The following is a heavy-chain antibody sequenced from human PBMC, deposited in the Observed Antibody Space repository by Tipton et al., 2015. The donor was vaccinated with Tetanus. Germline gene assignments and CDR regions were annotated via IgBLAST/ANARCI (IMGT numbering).Heavy chain of an antibody. V-gene: IGHV6-1*01. Sequence: LVKPTQTLSLTCAISGDSVSSNSDAWNWIRQSPSRGLEWLGRTYYRSKWYNDYAVSVKSRIIINPDTSKNQFSLQLNSVTPEDTAVYYCVRDSGLGLDAFDIWGPGTMVTVSS. CDR1: GDSVSSNSDA. J-gene: IGHJ3*02. CDR2: TYYRSKWYN. D-gene: IGHD3/OR15-3a*01. CDR3: VRDSGLGLDAFDI.